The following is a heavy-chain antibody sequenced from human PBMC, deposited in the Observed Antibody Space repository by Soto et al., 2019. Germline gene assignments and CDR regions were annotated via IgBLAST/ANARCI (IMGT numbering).Heavy chain of an antibody. J-gene: IGHJ4*02. CDR3: ARDLGYCSGGSCYYFDY. CDR1: GGSISSSNW. D-gene: IGHD2-15*01. V-gene: IGHV4-4*02. CDR2: IYHSGST. Sequence: PSLTCADSGGSISSSNWWSWVRQPPGKGLEWIGEIYHSGSTNYNPSLKSRVSISVDKSKNQFTLKLSSVTAADTAVYYCARDLGYCSGGSCYYFDYWGQGTLVTVSS.